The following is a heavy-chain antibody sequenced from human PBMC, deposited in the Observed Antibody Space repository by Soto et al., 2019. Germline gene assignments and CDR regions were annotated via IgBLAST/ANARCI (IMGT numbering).Heavy chain of an antibody. Sequence: SETLSLTCAVYGGSFSGYYWSWIRQPPGKGLEWIGEINHRGSANYNPSLKSRVTISVDTSKNQFSLKLSSVTAADTAVYYCARGDIRSGYDSPWGQGTLVTVSS. CDR1: GGSFSGYY. V-gene: IGHV4-34*01. CDR2: INHRGSA. D-gene: IGHD5-12*01. CDR3: ARGDIRSGYDSP. J-gene: IGHJ5*02.